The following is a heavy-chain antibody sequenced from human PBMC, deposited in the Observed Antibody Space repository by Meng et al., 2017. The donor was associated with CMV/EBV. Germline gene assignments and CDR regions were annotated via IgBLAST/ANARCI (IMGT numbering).Heavy chain of an antibody. D-gene: IGHD6-13*01. V-gene: IGHV1-69*05. Sequence: SVKVSCKASGGTFSSYAISWVQQAPGQGLEWMGGIIPIFGTANYAQKFQGRVTITTDESTSTAYMELSSLRSEDTAVYYCARDQGIAAAGTKIGYYYGMDVWGQGTTVTVSS. CDR2: IIPIFGTA. CDR3: ARDQGIAAAGTKIGYYYGMDV. CDR1: GGTFSSYA. J-gene: IGHJ6*02.